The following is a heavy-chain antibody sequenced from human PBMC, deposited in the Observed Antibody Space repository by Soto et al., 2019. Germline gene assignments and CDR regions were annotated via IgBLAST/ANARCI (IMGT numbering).Heavy chain of an antibody. V-gene: IGHV4-30-4*01. CDR3: ARGARYYDSSGYTYFDY. D-gene: IGHD3-22*01. CDR2: IYYSGST. Sequence: SETLSLTCTVSGGSISSGDYYWSWIRQPPGKGLEWIGYIYYSGSTYYNPSLKSRVTISVDTSKNQSSLKLSSVTAADTAVYYCARGARYYDSSGYTYFDYWGQGTLVTVSS. J-gene: IGHJ4*02. CDR1: GGSISSGDYY.